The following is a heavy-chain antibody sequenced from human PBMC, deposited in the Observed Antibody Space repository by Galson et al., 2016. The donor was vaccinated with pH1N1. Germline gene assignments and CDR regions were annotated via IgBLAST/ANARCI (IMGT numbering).Heavy chain of an antibody. CDR1: GFNFDSFA. D-gene: IGHD1-26*01. V-gene: IGHV3-30*03. CDR2: ISYNGHDE. J-gene: IGHJ6*02. CDR3: AREDWSYGDTYYNGMDV. Sequence: SLRLSCAASGFNFDSFAMHWVRRAPGKGLEWVAFISYNGHDESYAGSLKGRFTVSRDNSKNRLYLHMNSLRPEDTGLYYCAREDWSYGDTYYNGMDVWGQGTTVTVSS.